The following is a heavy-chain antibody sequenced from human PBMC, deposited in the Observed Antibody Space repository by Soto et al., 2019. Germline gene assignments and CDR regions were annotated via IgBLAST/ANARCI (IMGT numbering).Heavy chain of an antibody. CDR1: GGSFSGYY. V-gene: IGHV4-34*01. CDR3: ARSSGGLHP. Sequence: QVQLQQWGAGLLKPSETLSLTCAVYGGSFSGYYWSWIRQPPGKGLEWIGEINPNGSTNYNPSLKSRXPXLVDTAKHKCALQLGSVTAADTAMHHWARSSGGLHPWGQGTPVTVSS. D-gene: IGHD1-26*01. CDR2: INPNGST. J-gene: IGHJ5*02.